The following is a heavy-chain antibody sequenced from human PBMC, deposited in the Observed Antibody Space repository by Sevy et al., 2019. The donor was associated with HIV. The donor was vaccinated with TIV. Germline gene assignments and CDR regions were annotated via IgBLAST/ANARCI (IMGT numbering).Heavy chain of an antibody. CDR2: FDPEDGET. V-gene: IGHV1-24*01. CDR3: AREGNYFDYYYYGMDV. CDR1: GYTLIQLS. D-gene: IGHD4-4*01. Sequence: ASVKVSCKVSGYTLIQLSMHWVRQAPGKGLEWMGSFDPEDGETVYAQKFQGRVTMTEDTSTDTAYMELSSLRSEDTAVYYCAREGNYFDYYYYGMDVWGQGTTVTVSS. J-gene: IGHJ6*02.